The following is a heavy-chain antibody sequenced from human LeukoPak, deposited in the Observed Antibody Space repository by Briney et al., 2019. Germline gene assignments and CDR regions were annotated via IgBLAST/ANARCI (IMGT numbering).Heavy chain of an antibody. V-gene: IGHV3-21*01. J-gene: IGHJ3*02. Sequence: GGSLRLSCAVSGFTFSSYSMNWVRQAPGKGLEWVSSISSSSSYIYYADSVKGRFTISRDNAKNSLYLQMNSLRAEDTAVYYCAREGYSSYAFDIWGQGTMVTVSS. CDR2: ISSSSSYI. CDR3: AREGYSSYAFDI. D-gene: IGHD6-13*01. CDR1: GFTFSSYS.